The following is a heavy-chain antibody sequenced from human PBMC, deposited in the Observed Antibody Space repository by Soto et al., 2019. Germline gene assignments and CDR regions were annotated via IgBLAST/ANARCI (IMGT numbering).Heavy chain of an antibody. Sequence: QGQLHASGPGLVKPSQILSLTCTVSGVSISTGGYYWSWIRQHPGKGLEWIGYIYHSGTTYYNPSLNRKLTISVGTSKNQFSFTLSSVTAADTAVYYCAREHYDSSFDIWGEGTMVTVSS. CDR3: AREHYDSSFDI. D-gene: IGHD3-22*01. V-gene: IGHV4-31*01. CDR2: IYHSGTT. CDR1: GVSISTGGYY. J-gene: IGHJ3*02.